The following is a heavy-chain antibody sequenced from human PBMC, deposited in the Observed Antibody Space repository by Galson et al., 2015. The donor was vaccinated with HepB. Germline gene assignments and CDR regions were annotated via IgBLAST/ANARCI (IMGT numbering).Heavy chain of an antibody. CDR1: GYTFTSYY. J-gene: IGHJ5*02. CDR3: ARDLGPITMIVVAQENWFDP. CDR2: INPSGGST. D-gene: IGHD3-22*01. Sequence: SVKVSCKASGYTFTSYYMHWVRQAPGQGLEWMGIINPSGGSTSYAQKFQGRVTMTRDTSTSTVYMELSSLRSEDTAVYYCARDLGPITMIVVAQENWFDPWGQGTLATVSS. V-gene: IGHV1-46*03.